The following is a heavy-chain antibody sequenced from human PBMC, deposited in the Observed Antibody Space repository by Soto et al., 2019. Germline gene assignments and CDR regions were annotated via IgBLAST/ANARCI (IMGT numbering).Heavy chain of an antibody. CDR1: GGSISSGGYY. Sequence: QVQLQVSGPGLVKPSQTLSLTCTVSGGSISSGGYYWSWIRQHPGKGLEWIGYIYYSGSTYYNPSLKSRVTISVDTSKNQFSLKLSSVTAADTAVYYCARGGRDIVVVPAAMFDYWGQGTLVTVSS. CDR2: IYYSGST. D-gene: IGHD2-2*01. V-gene: IGHV4-31*03. CDR3: ARGGRDIVVVPAAMFDY. J-gene: IGHJ4*02.